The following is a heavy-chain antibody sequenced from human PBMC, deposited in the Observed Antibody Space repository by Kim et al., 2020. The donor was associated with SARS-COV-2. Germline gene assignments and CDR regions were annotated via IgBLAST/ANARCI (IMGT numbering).Heavy chain of an antibody. Sequence: GGSLRLSCAASGFTFSSYSMNWVRQAPGKGLEWVSSISSSSSYIYYADTVKGRFTISRDNAKNSLYLQMNSLRAEDTAVYYCARVPRGGAAADYWGQGTLVTVSS. CDR3: ARVPRGGAAADY. J-gene: IGHJ4*02. CDR2: ISSSSSYI. D-gene: IGHD1-26*01. V-gene: IGHV3-21*01. CDR1: GFTFSSYS.